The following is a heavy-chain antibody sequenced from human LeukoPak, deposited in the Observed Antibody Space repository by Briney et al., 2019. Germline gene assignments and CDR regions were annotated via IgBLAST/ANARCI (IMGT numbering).Heavy chain of an antibody. CDR1: GGSISSSSYY. CDR2: IYYSGST. J-gene: IGHJ4*02. CDR3: ARRGLTYYYDSSGYSPFDY. Sequence: SETLSLTCTVSGGSISSSSYYWGWIRQPPGTGLEWIGSIYYSGSTYYNPSLKSRVTISVDTSKNQFSLKLSSVTAADTAVYYCARRGLTYYYDSSGYSPFDYWGQGTLVTVSS. D-gene: IGHD3-22*01. V-gene: IGHV4-39*01.